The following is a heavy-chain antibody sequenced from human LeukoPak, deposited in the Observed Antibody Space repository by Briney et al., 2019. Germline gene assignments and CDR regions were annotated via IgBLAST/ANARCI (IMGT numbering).Heavy chain of an antibody. J-gene: IGHJ4*02. CDR3: ARQAGTVTAPFDY. CDR1: GGSISSDY. V-gene: IGHV4-59*08. D-gene: IGHD2-21*02. CDR2: IYYSGST. Sequence: SETLSLTCTVSGGSISSDYWSWIRQPPGKGLEWIGYIYYSGSTNYNPSLKSRVTISVDTSKNQFSLKLSSVTAADTAVYYCARQAGTVTAPFDYWGQGTLVTVSS.